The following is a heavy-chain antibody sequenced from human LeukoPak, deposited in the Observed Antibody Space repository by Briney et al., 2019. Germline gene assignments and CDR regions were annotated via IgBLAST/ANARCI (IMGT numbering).Heavy chain of an antibody. CDR3: ARDALFTMVRAGGSGMDV. J-gene: IGHJ6*02. V-gene: IGHV3-30*03. CDR2: ISYDGSNK. D-gene: IGHD3-10*01. Sequence: GGSLRLSCAASGFTFSSYGMHWVRQAPGKGLEWVAVISYDGSNKYYADSVKGRFTISRDNSKNTLYLQMNSLRAEDTAVYYCARDALFTMVRAGGSGMDVWGQGTTVTVSS. CDR1: GFTFSSYG.